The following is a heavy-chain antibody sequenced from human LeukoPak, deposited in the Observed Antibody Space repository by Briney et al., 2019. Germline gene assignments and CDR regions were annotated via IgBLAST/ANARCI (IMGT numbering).Heavy chain of an antibody. V-gene: IGHV3-21*01. CDR1: GFTFSSYS. CDR3: ARDPDHDSSGWSDY. CDR2: ISSSSSYI. J-gene: IGHJ4*02. D-gene: IGHD6-19*01. Sequence: GGSLRLSCAASGFTFSSYSMNWVRQAPGKGLEWVSSISSSSSYIYYADSVKGRFTISRDNAKNSLYLQMNSLSAEDTAVYYCARDPDHDSSGWSDYWGQGTLVTVSS.